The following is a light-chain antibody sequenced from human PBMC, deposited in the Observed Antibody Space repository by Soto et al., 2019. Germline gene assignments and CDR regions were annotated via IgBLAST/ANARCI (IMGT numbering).Light chain of an antibody. J-gene: IGKJ4*01. CDR2: AAS. V-gene: IGKV1-39*01. CDR1: QTISRA. Sequence: DIQMTQSTSSLSASVGVRVTITCRASQTISRALHWYQHKPGKASNLLIYAASNLQSGVPSRFSGSGSGTDFILTISSLQPEDSATYYCQQSYSTPTFGGGTKVDI. CDR3: QQSYSTPT.